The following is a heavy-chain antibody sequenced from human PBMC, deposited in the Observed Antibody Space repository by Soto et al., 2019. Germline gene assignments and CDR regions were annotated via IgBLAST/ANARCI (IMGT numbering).Heavy chain of an antibody. Sequence: QVQLVESGGGVVQPGRSLRLSCAASGFTFSNYGMHWVRQAPGKGLEWVAGISYDGSHKYYADSVKGRFTIPRDNSKKILSLQMNSLRGDDTAVYYCAKGPRIAVAGLGDSWGQGTLVSVSS. V-gene: IGHV3-30*18. CDR1: GFTFSNYG. CDR2: ISYDGSHK. D-gene: IGHD6-19*01. CDR3: AKGPRIAVAGLGDS. J-gene: IGHJ5*01.